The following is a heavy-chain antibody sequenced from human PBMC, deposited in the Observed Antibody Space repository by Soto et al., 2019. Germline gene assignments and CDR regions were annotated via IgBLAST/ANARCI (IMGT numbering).Heavy chain of an antibody. J-gene: IGHJ4*02. CDR1: GFTFSSYA. CDR3: XXXXXXXXSRFDY. Sequence: EIQLLVSGGGLVQPGGSLRLSCAASGFTFSSYAMSWVRXXPGKGLEWVSVISGSGGTSTYYADSVKGRFTISRDNSXXXXXXXXXXXXXXXXXXXXXXXXXXXXXSRFDYWGPGTLVTVSS. CDR2: ISGSGGTST. V-gene: IGHV3-23*01.